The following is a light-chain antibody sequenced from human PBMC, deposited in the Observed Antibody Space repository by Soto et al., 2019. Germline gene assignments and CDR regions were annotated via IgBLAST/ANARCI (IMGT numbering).Light chain of an antibody. V-gene: IGLV2-8*01. CDR3: SSYAGSNNVL. J-gene: IGLJ2*01. CDR2: EVS. Sequence: QSALTQPPSASGSPGQSVTNSCTGTSSDVGGYNYVSWYQQHPGKAPKLMISEVSKRPSGVPDRFSGSKSGNTASLTVSGLQAEDEADYYCSSYAGSNNVLFGGGTKLTVL. CDR1: SSDVGGYNY.